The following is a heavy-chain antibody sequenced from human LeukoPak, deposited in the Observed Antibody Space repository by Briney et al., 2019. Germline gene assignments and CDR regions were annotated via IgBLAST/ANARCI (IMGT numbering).Heavy chain of an antibody. D-gene: IGHD2-2*02. J-gene: IGHJ4*02. V-gene: IGHV3-21*01. Sequence: GGSLRLSCAASGFTFSSYSMNWARQAPGKGLEWVSSISSSSSYIYYADSVKGRFTISRDNAKNSLYLQMNSLRAEDTAVYYCAREVRGGYCSSTSCYTSWGQGTLVTVSS. CDR2: ISSSSSYI. CDR3: AREVRGGYCSSTSCYTS. CDR1: GFTFSSYS.